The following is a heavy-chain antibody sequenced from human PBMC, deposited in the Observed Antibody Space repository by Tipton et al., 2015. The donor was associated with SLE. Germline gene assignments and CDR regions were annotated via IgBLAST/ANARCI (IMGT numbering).Heavy chain of an antibody. Sequence: QLVQSGAEVKKPGASVKVSCKASGYTFASYDINWVRQATGQGLEWMGWVNPNSGNTAYAQKFQGRVTMTRDTSISTAYMELSSLTSVYTAVYYCARRAVAGYFDSWCQGTLVTVSS. J-gene: IGHJ4*02. CDR3: ARRAVAGYFDS. V-gene: IGHV1-8*01. CDR1: GYTFASYD. CDR2: VNPNSGNT. D-gene: IGHD6-19*01.